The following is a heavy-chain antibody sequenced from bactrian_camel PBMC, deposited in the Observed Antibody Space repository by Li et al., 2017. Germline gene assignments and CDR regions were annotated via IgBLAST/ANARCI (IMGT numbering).Heavy chain of an antibody. J-gene: IGHJ4*01. CDR2: IESDGST. V-gene: IGHV3S55*01. Sequence: HVQLVESGGGSVQVGGSLRLSCAASGDTVGRYCMGWFRQIPDKEREGVAGIESDGSTSYADSVKGRFTVSRDNAKNTLFLQMTSLKTEDTAVYYCAAGGASSSIQNQTTRGQGTQVTVS. CDR1: GDTVGRYC. D-gene: IGHD8*01.